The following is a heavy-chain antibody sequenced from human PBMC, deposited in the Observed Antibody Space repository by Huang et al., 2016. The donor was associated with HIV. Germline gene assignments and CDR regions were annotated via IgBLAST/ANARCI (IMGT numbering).Heavy chain of an antibody. CDR3: ARPKMTATPSDSSWSYFDF. J-gene: IGHJ4*02. V-gene: IGHV4-34*01. CDR2: VNQRGSA. D-gene: IGHD3-10*01. Sequence: QVRLEQWGPNLLKPSDTLSLKCAVYGGSFSAYFWTWIRQSPVKGLEWIGEVNQRGSATHNPSLRSRVSMSVDSSKTQFYLNLTSVTAADTAVYFCARPKMTATPSDSSWSYFDFWGRGTPVTVSS. CDR1: GGSFSAYF.